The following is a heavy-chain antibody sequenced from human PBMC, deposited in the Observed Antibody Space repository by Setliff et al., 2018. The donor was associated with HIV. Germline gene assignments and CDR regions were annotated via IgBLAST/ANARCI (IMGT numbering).Heavy chain of an antibody. CDR1: GGSISGHY. J-gene: IGHJ2*01. D-gene: IGHD5-18*01. CDR2: IYYTRRDT. CDR3: AKLSHVDTSLGITYHHFDF. Sequence: KPSETLSLTCTVSGGSISGHYWSWIRQTPGRGLEFIAYIYYTRRDTNYNPSLKSRVTISVDTSKNQFSLTLRSVSAADTAVYYCAKLSHVDTSLGITYHHFDFWGRGTLVTVSS. V-gene: IGHV4-59*11.